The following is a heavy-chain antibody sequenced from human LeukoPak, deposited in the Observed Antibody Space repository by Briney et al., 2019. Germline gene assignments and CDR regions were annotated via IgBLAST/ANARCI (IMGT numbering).Heavy chain of an antibody. CDR2: MNPNSGNT. V-gene: IGHV1-8*03. CDR1: GYTFTSYD. Sequence: ASVKVSCKASGYTFTSYDINWVRQATGQGLEWMGWMNPNSGNTGYAQKFQGRVTITRNTSISTAYMELSSLRSEDTAVYYCARGYDFWSGYWAPDYYYYMDVWGKGTTVTISS. J-gene: IGHJ6*03. D-gene: IGHD3-3*01. CDR3: ARGYDFWSGYWAPDYYYYMDV.